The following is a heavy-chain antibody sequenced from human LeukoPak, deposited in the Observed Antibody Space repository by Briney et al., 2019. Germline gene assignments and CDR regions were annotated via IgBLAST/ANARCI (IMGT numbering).Heavy chain of an antibody. D-gene: IGHD6-13*01. CDR1: GGTFSSYA. CDR2: IIPIFGTA. J-gene: IGHJ4*02. CDR3: ASSWGSSWYYFDY. V-gene: IGHV1-69*06. Sequence: GASVKVSCKASGGTFSSYAISWVRQAPGQGLEWMGGIIPIFGTANYAQKFQGRVTITADKSTSTAYMELSSLRSEDTAVYYCASSWGSSWYYFDYWGQGTLVTVSS.